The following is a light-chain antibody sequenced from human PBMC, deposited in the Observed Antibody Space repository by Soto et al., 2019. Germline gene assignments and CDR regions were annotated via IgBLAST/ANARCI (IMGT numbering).Light chain of an antibody. CDR3: IDDNTSLLG. Sequence: IQMPKSPPAMSASVGDRVTITCRASQAISHYLAGFHQRPGKVPKRLIYGASTLGSGVPSRFSGSGLVKDSTPTITSRQPQHYGASYCIDDNTSLLGFGRGTWVE. V-gene: IGKV1-17*03. J-gene: IGKJ4*01. CDR2: GAS. CDR1: QAISHY.